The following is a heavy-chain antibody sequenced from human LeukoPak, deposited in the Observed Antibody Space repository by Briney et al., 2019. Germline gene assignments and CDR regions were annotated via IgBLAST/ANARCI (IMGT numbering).Heavy chain of an antibody. J-gene: IGHJ4*02. V-gene: IGHV4-34*01. CDR3: ARRYYGSGLKFDY. D-gene: IGHD3-10*01. CDR2: INHSGST. Sequence: SETLSLTCAVYGGSFSGYYWSWIRQPPGKGLEWIGEINHSGSTNYNPSLKSRVTISVDTSKNQFSLKLSSVTAADTAVYYCARRYYGSGLKFDYWGQGTLVTVSS. CDR1: GGSFSGYY.